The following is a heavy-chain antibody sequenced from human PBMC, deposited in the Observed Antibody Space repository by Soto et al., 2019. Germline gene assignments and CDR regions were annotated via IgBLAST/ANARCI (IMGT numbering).Heavy chain of an antibody. CDR2: ISGSGGST. CDR3: AKDGSAF. J-gene: IGHJ3*01. CDR1: GLTVSSYS. V-gene: IGHV3-23*01. D-gene: IGHD5-12*01. Sequence: GGSLRLSCAASGLTVSSYSMTWVRQAPGKGLEWVSTISGSGGSTYYADSVKGRFTISRDNSKNTLYLQMNSLRAEDTAGFHCAKDGSAFWGKGTMVTVSS.